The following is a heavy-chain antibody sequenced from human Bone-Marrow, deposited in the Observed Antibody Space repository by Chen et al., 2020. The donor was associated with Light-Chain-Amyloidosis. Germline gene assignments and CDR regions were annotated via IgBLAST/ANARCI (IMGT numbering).Heavy chain of an antibody. D-gene: IGHD5-12*01. CDR3: ARRRDGYNFDY. CDR2: IYPDDSDA. V-gene: IGHV5-51*01. CDR1: KYW. Sequence: KYWIGWVRQIPGKVLEWMGVIYPDDSDARYSPSFEGQVTISADKSITTAYLQWRSLKASDTAMYYCARRRDGYNFDYWGQGTLVTVSS. J-gene: IGHJ4*02.